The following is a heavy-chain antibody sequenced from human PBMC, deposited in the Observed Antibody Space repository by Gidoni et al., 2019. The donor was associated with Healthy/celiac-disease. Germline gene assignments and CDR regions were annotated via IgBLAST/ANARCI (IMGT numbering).Heavy chain of an antibody. Sequence: QMQLVQSGPEVKKHGPSVKVSCKASGFTFTSSAIKWVRQARGQRLEWIGWIVVGSGNTNYAQKCQERVTITRDMSTSTAYMELSSLRSEDTAVYYCAAPYLLGDAFDIWGQGTMVTVSS. CDR1: GFTFTSSA. D-gene: IGHD2-15*01. J-gene: IGHJ3*02. CDR2: IVVGSGNT. CDR3: AAPYLLGDAFDI. V-gene: IGHV1-58*02.